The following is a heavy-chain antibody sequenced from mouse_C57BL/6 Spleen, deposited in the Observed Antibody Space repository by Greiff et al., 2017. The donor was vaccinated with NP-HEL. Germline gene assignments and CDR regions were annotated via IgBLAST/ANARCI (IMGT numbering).Heavy chain of an antibody. CDR2: IYPGDGDT. Sequence: VQLVESGPELVKPGASVKISCKASGYAFSSSWMNWVKQRPGKGLEWIGRIYPGDGDTHYNGKFKGKATLTADKSSRTAYMQLSSLTSEDSAVYFCARRDYDGHYYAMDYWGQGTSVTVSS. D-gene: IGHD2-4*01. V-gene: IGHV1-82*01. J-gene: IGHJ4*01. CDR1: GYAFSSSW. CDR3: ARRDYDGHYYAMDY.